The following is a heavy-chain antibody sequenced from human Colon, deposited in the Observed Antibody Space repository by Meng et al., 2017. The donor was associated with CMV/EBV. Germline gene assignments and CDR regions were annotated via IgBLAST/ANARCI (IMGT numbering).Heavy chain of an antibody. CDR2: MSYDGTTK. D-gene: IGHD3-3*01. J-gene: IGHJ4*02. CDR3: ARDMYVLNYDFLSGYYDH. V-gene: IGHV3-30-3*01. Sequence: GGSLRLSCAASGFTFSTYAMHWVRQAPGKGLEWVAVMSYDGTTKYYADSVEGRFTISRDNSKNTLNLHMSSLRVEDTAFYYCARDMYVLNYDFLSGYYDHWGQGTLVTVSS. CDR1: GFTFSTYA.